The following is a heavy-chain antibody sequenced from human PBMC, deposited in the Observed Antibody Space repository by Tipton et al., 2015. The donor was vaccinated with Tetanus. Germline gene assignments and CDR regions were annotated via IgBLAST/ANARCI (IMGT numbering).Heavy chain of an antibody. CDR1: GFNFKTLG. Sequence: PRLSCAASGFNFKTLGINWVRQAPGKGLEWISYISSSGTTMYYADSVKGRFTISRDNAKNSLFLQMNSLRDEDTAVYYCVNFATSWGQGTLVTVSS. CDR3: VNFATS. J-gene: IGHJ5*02. CDR2: ISSSGTTM. V-gene: IGHV3-48*02.